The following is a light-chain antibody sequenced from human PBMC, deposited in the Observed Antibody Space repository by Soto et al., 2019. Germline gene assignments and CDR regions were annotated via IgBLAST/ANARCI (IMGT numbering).Light chain of an antibody. CDR1: QGIRNA. CDR3: LQDYNYPRT. V-gene: IGKV1-6*01. CDR2: AAS. Sequence: ATQMTQSPSSLSASVGDRVTITCRASQGIRNALGWYQQKPGKAPKLLIYAASTVQSGVPSRFSGSGSGTDFTLTINSLQPEDFGTYYCLQDYNYPRTCGQGTKVEIQ. J-gene: IGKJ1*01.